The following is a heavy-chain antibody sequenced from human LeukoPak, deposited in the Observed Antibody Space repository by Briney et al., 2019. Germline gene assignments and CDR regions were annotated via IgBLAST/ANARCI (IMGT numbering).Heavy chain of an antibody. D-gene: IGHD3-16*01. V-gene: IGHV3-21*04. CDR2: ISSSSSYI. J-gene: IGHJ4*02. CDR1: GFTFSSYS. Sequence: GGSLRLSCAASGFTFSSYSMNWVRQAPGKGLEWVSSISSSSSYIYYADSVKGRFTISRDNSKNTLYLQMNSLRAEDTAVYYCAKALGLIFDYWGQGTLVTVSS. CDR3: AKALGLIFDY.